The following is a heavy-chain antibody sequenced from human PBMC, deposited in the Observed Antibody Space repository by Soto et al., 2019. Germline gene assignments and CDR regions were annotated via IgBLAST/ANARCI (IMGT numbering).Heavy chain of an antibody. V-gene: IGHV3-23*01. D-gene: IGHD2-21*02. CDR1: GCTFSSYA. Sequence: AGSLRRSCASSGCTFSSYAIIWVRHAPGKGLGLVSSISGSCSDSYFAGFVKGRFTIARYNSKNTVYLQMNSLRAEDTALYYCAKDRVVSGIMGAFGYWGQGTLVTVSS. J-gene: IGHJ1*01. CDR3: AKDRVVSGIMGAFGY. CDR2: ISGSCSDS.